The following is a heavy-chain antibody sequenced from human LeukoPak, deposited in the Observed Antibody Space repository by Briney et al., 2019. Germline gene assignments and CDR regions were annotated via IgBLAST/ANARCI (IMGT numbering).Heavy chain of an antibody. Sequence: GGSLRLSCAASGFTFSSYEMNWVRQAPGKGLEWVSYISSSGSTKYYADSVKGRFTISRDNAKNSLYLQMNSLRAEDTAVYYCARVREMATWGQGTLVTVSS. CDR2: ISSSGSTK. D-gene: IGHD5-24*01. V-gene: IGHV3-48*03. CDR3: ARVREMAT. J-gene: IGHJ4*02. CDR1: GFTFSSYE.